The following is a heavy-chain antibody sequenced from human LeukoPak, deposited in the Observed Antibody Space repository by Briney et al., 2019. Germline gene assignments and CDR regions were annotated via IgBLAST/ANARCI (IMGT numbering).Heavy chain of an antibody. J-gene: IGHJ4*02. Sequence: GGSLRLSCAASGFTFSSYSMNWVRQAPGKGLEWVSSVSSSSSYIYYADSVKGRFTISRDNAKNSLYLQMNSLRAEDTAVYYCARGPMVRGVLDDYWGQGTLVTVSS. CDR1: GFTFSSYS. V-gene: IGHV3-21*01. CDR3: ARGPMVRGVLDDY. D-gene: IGHD3-10*01. CDR2: VSSSSSYI.